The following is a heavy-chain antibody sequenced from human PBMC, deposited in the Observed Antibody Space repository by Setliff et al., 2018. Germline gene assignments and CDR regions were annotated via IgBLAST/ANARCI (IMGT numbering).Heavy chain of an antibody. D-gene: IGHD3-22*01. CDR1: GYTFTSYG. V-gene: IGHV1-18*01. CDR2: ISTYNGKT. CDR3: ARAGKYFDDTSGYYYDRDYYFYMDV. Sequence: ASVKVSCKASGYTFTSYGITWVRQAPGQGPEWMGWISTYNGKTKYAERVQGRVTMSTDTSTSTAYMELRSLRSDDTAVYFCARAGKYFDDTSGYYYDRDYYFYMDVWGKGTTVTVSS. J-gene: IGHJ6*03.